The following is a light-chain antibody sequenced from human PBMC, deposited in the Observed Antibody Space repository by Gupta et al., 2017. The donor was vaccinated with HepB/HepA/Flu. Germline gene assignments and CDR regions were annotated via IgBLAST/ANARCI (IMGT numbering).Light chain of an antibody. V-gene: IGKV3-11*01. J-gene: IGKJ5*01. CDR1: QSSGNY. CDR2: DTS. CDR3: QLRSSWPMFT. Sequence: EIVLTQSPGTLSLSPGERATLSCRASQSSGNYLAWHQQKPGQSPRLLIYDTSSRATGTPARFSGSGSGTDFTLTIGSLEPEDFAVYYCQLRSSWPMFTFGQGTRLELK.